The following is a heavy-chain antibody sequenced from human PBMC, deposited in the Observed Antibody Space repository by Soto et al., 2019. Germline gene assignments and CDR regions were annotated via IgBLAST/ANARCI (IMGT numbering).Heavy chain of an antibody. CDR1: GGSFSNYY. J-gene: IGHJ4*02. D-gene: IGHD6-6*01. Sequence: SETLSLTCAVYGGSFSNYYWSWVRQPPGKGLEWIGEINHRGSTNYNPSLKSLVTISVDTSKNQFSLKLSSVTAAETAVYYCARTSRFEYWCQGTLVTVS. CDR3: ARTSRFEY. CDR2: INHRGST. V-gene: IGHV4-34*01.